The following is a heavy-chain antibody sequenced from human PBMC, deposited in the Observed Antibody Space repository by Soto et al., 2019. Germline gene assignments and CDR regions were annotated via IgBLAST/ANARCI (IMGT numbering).Heavy chain of an antibody. D-gene: IGHD6-13*01. CDR3: ARSSSWNNWFDP. J-gene: IGHJ5*02. V-gene: IGHV4-39*07. CDR1: GGSISTRSSY. CDR2: INHSGNT. Sequence: SETLSLTCTVSGGSISTRSSYWGWIRQPPGKGLEWIGEINHSGNTNYNPSLKSRVAISIDTSKNQFSLKLSSVTAADTAVYYCARSSSWNNWFDPWGQGTLVTVSS.